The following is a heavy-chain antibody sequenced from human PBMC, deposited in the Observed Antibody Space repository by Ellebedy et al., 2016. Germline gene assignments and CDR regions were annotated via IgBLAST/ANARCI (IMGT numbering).Heavy chain of an antibody. J-gene: IGHJ4*02. CDR3: ARDHQLELFDY. V-gene: IGHV3-30-3*01. CDR2: ISYDGSNK. Sequence: GGSLRLXXAASGFTFSSYAMHWVRQAPGKGLEWVAVISYDGSNKYYADSVKGRFTISRDNSKNTLYLQMNSLRAEDTAVYYCARDHQLELFDYWGQGTLVTVSS. CDR1: GFTFSSYA. D-gene: IGHD1-1*01.